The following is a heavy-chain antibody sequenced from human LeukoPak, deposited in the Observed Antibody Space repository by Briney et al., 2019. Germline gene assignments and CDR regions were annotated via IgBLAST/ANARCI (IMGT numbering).Heavy chain of an antibody. CDR2: IYYSGST. CDR3: ARDNWFGESPYYYYYMDV. Sequence: SETLSLTCTVSGGSISSYYWSWIRQPPGKGLEWIGYIYYSGSTNYNPSLKSRVTISVDTSKNQFSLKLSSVTAADTAVYYCARDNWFGESPYYYYYMDVWGKGTTVTVSS. V-gene: IGHV4-59*01. J-gene: IGHJ6*03. CDR1: GGSISSYY. D-gene: IGHD3-10*01.